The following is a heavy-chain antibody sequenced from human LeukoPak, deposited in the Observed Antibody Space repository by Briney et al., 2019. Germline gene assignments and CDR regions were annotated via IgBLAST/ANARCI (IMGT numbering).Heavy chain of an antibody. CDR3: ARVRGSYISPYYFDY. CDR2: ISAYNGNT. J-gene: IGHJ4*02. D-gene: IGHD3-10*01. Sequence: ASVKVSCKASGYTFTGYYMHWVRQAPGQGLEWMGWISAYNGNTNYAQKLQGRVTMTTDTSTSTAYMELRSLRSDDTAVYYCARVRGSYISPYYFDYWGQGTLVTVSS. V-gene: IGHV1-18*04. CDR1: GYTFTGYY.